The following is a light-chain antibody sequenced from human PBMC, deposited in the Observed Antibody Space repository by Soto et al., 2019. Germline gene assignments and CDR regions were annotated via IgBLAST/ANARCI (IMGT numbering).Light chain of an antibody. V-gene: IGKV3-20*01. CDR3: QQYASSRT. J-gene: IGKJ1*01. CDR1: QSVTNNY. CDR2: GAS. Sequence: EIVLTKYPATLSLSPGERSTLSCRASQSVTNNYLAWFQQKPGQAPRLLMYGASSRATGIPDRFSGSGSGTDFTLTITRLEPEDFAVYYCQQYASSRTFGQGTKV.